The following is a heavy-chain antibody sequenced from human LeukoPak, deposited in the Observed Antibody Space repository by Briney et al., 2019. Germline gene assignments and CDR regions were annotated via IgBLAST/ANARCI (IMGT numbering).Heavy chain of an antibody. Sequence: SEALSLTCTVSGGSISSSSYYWGWIRQPPGKGLEWIGSIYYSRSTYYNPSLKSRVTISVDTSKNQFSLKLSSVTAADTAVYYCARHDAVVTDHIDYWGQGTLVTVSS. CDR1: GGSISSSSYY. V-gene: IGHV4-39*01. D-gene: IGHD4-23*01. CDR2: IYYSRST. CDR3: ARHDAVVTDHIDY. J-gene: IGHJ4*02.